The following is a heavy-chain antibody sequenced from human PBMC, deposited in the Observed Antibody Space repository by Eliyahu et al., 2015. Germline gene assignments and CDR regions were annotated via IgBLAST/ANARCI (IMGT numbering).Heavy chain of an antibody. J-gene: IGHJ3*02. CDR1: GFTFSSYA. CDR3: AKLSRVVVISPDAFDI. D-gene: IGHD3-22*01. V-gene: IGHV3-23*01. CDR2: ISGSGGGT. Sequence: EVQLLESGGGLVQPGGSLRLSCAASGFTFSSYAMXWVRQAPGKGLEWVSAISGSGGGTYYADSVKGRFTISRDNSKNTLYLQMNSLRAEDTAVYYCAKLSRVVVISPDAFDIWGQGTMVTVSP.